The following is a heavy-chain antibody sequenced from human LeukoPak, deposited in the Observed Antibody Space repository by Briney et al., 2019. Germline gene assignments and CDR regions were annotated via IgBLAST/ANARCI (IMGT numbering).Heavy chain of an antibody. J-gene: IGHJ4*02. Sequence: SETLSLTCTVSCYPLSNYYRAWIRQPAGEGLEWIGRIYTSGSTNYNPSLKSRVTISVDTSKNQFSLKLSSVTAADTAVYYCASSIAVAGPVDYWGQGTLVTVSS. D-gene: IGHD6-19*01. CDR1: CYPLSNYY. CDR2: IYTSGST. V-gene: IGHV4-4*07. CDR3: ASSIAVAGPVDY.